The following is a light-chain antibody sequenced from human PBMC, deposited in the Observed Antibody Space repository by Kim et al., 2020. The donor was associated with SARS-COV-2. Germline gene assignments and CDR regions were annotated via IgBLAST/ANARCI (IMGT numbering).Light chain of an antibody. CDR3: TTHANSDYI. CDR2: EFT. Sequence: SATLPCSGASMGFGGYGADTYVSWYQQHPGNAPNRIIYEFTKRPSGVPNRFSGSKSGNTAFLTVCGLQAEDEADYYCTTHANSDYIFGTGTKVTVL. CDR1: SMGFGGYGADTY. V-gene: IGLV2-8*01. J-gene: IGLJ1*01.